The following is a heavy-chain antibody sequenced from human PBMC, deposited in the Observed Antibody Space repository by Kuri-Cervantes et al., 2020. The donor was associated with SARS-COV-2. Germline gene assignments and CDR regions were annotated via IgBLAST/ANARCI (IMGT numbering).Heavy chain of an antibody. CDR1: GFTFSSYW. J-gene: IGHJ2*01. V-gene: IGHV3-74*01. CDR3: ARRGYFDL. Sequence: LSLTCAASGFTFSSYWMHWVRQAPGKGLVWVSRINSDGSSTSYADSVKGRFTISRDNAKNSLYLQMNSLRGEDTAVYYCARRGYFDLWGRGTLVTVSS. CDR2: INSDGSST.